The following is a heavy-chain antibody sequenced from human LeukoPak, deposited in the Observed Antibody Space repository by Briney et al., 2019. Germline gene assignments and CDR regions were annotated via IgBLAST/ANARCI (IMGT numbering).Heavy chain of an antibody. CDR2: ISGSGGST. D-gene: IGHD7-27*01. J-gene: IGHJ3*02. Sequence: GGSLRLSCAASGFTFSNYAMSWVRQAPGKGLEWVSGISGSGGSTNYADSVRGRFTISRDNSKNMLYLQMNSLRAEDTAVYYCAKDLLTGNDAFDIWAKGQWSPSLQ. CDR1: GFTFSNYA. V-gene: IGHV3-23*01. CDR3: AKDLLTGNDAFDI.